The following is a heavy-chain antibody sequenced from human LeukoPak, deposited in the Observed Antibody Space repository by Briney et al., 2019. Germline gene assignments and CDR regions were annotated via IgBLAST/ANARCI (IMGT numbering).Heavy chain of an antibody. CDR2: INPSGGST. J-gene: IGHJ4*02. CDR3: ARTRGYYFDY. CDR1: GYSFTNYY. V-gene: IGHV1-46*01. Sequence: GASVRVSCKASGYSFTNYYMHWVRQAPGQGLEWMEMINPSGGSTTYAQKFQGRVTMTRDMSTSTVYMELSSLTSEDTAVYYCARTRGYYFDYWGQGTLVTVSS.